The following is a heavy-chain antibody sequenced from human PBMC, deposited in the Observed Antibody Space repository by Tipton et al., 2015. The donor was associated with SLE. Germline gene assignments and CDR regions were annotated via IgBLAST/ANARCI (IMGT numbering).Heavy chain of an antibody. CDR3: ASPEKRSGYEDWYFDL. V-gene: IGHV1-69*01. CDR2: FIPIFGTA. J-gene: IGHJ2*01. D-gene: IGHD3-22*01. Sequence: QVQLVQSGAEVKKPGSSVKVSCKASGGAGRYAFSWVRQAPGQGLEWMGGFIPIFGTANYAQKFQGRITITADESTSTAYMEMGSLRSDDTAVYYCASPEKRSGYEDWYFDLWGRGTLFTVSS. CDR1: GGAGRYA.